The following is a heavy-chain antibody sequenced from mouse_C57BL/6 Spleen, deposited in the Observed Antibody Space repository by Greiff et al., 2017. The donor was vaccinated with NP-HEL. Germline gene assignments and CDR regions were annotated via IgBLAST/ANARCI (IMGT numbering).Heavy chain of an antibody. D-gene: IGHD1-1*01. CDR2: INYDGSST. J-gene: IGHJ2*01. CDR3: ARDGYYGSSLSVDY. V-gene: IGHV5-16*01. Sequence: EVQLVESEGGLVQPGSSMKLSCTASGFTFSDYYMAWVRQVPEKGLEWVANINYDGSSTYYLDSLKSRFIISRDNAKNILYLQMSSLKSEDTATYYCARDGYYGSSLSVDYWGQGTTLTVSS. CDR1: GFTFSDYY.